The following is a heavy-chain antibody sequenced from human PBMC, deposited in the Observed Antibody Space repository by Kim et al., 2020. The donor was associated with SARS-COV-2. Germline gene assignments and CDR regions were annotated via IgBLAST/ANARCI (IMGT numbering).Heavy chain of an antibody. V-gene: IGHV3-48*02. J-gene: IGHJ4*02. Sequence: TIYYADSVKGRFTISRDNAKNSLYLQMNSLRDEDTAVYYCARDSGVALDYWGQGTLVTVSS. CDR3: ARDSGVALDY. CDR2: TI. D-gene: IGHD3-10*01.